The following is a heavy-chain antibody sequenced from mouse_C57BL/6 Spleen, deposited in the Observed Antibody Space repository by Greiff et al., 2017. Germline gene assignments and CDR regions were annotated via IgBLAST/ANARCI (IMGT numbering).Heavy chain of an antibody. D-gene: IGHD2-3*01. CDR3: ARYGDGYYGYFDV. CDR2: INPSSGYT. Sequence: VQLQQSGAELAKPGASVKLSCKASGYTFTSYWMHWVKQRPGQGLEWIGYINPSSGYTKYNQQFKDKATLTADKSSSTAYMPLSSLTYEDSAVDYGARYGDGYYGYFDVWGTGTTVTVSS. J-gene: IGHJ1*03. CDR1: GYTFTSYW. V-gene: IGHV1-7*01.